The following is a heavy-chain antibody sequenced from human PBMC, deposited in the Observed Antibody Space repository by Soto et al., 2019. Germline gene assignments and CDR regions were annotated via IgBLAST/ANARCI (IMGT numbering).Heavy chain of an antibody. J-gene: IGHJ5*02. CDR2: IIPIFGTA. Sequence: SVKVSCKASGGTFSSYAISWVRQAPGQGLEWMGGIIPIFGTANYAQKFQGRVTITADESTSTAYMELSSLRSEDTAVYYCAPGPAYCSSTSCYSGGWFDPWGQGTLVTVSS. D-gene: IGHD2-2*02. CDR1: GGTFSSYA. V-gene: IGHV1-69*13. CDR3: APGPAYCSSTSCYSGGWFDP.